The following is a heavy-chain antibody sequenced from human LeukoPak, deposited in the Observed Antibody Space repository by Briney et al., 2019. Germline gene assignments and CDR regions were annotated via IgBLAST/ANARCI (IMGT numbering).Heavy chain of an antibody. D-gene: IGHD6-13*01. CDR2: IYPGDSDT. Sequence: GESLQISCKGSGYSFTSYWIGWVRQMPGKGLEWKGIIYPGDSDTRYSPSFQGQVTISADKSISTAYLQWSSLKASDTAMYYCARQYSSSWYSEPNWFDPWGQGTLVTVSS. CDR3: ARQYSSSWYSEPNWFDP. J-gene: IGHJ5*02. V-gene: IGHV5-51*01. CDR1: GYSFTSYW.